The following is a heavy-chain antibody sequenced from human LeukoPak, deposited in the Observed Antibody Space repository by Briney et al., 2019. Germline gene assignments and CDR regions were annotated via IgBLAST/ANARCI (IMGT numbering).Heavy chain of an antibody. D-gene: IGHD3-10*01. Sequence: GGSLRLSCAASGFTFSNYVRHWVRQAPGKGLEWVSLISSGGTYEYYADSVKGGFTISRDNSKNTLYLQLNSLRAEDTAVYYCARDSTYYYDSGSSGPHYFDNWGQGTLVTVSS. CDR2: ISSGGTYE. CDR1: GFTFSNYV. V-gene: IGHV3-30*01. CDR3: ARDSTYYYDSGSSGPHYFDN. J-gene: IGHJ4*02.